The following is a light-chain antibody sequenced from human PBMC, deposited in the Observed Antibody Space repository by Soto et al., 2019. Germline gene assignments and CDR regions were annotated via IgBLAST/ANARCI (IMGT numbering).Light chain of an antibody. V-gene: IGLV2-11*01. CDR2: DVS. CDR3: CSYAGSYRYV. Sequence: QSALTQPASVSGSPGQSITISCTGTSSDVGGYDYVSWYQLHPGKAPKLMIYDVSKRPSGVPDRFSGSKSGNTASLTISGLQAEDEADYYCCSYAGSYRYVFGTGTKVTVL. J-gene: IGLJ1*01. CDR1: SSDVGGYDY.